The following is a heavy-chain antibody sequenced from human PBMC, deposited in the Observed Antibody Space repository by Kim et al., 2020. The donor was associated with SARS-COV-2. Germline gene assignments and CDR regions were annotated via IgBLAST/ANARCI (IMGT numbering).Heavy chain of an antibody. CDR3: TTGDVGIVATTDY. CDR2: IKSKTDGGTT. D-gene: IGHD5-12*01. V-gene: IGHV3-15*01. J-gene: IGHJ4*02. CDR1: GFTFSNAW. Sequence: GGSLRLSCAASGFTFSNAWMSWVRQAPGKGLEWVGRIKSKTDGGTTDYAAPVKGRFTISRDDSKNTLYLQMNSLKTEDTAVYYCTTGDVGIVATTDYWGQGTLVTVSS.